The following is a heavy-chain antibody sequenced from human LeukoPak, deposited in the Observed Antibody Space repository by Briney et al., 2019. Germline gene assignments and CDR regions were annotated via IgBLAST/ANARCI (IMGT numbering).Heavy chain of an antibody. J-gene: IGHJ4*02. D-gene: IGHD3-3*01. CDR3: ARRAIIQGTSALDF. CDR2: IYPRDSTT. V-gene: IGHV5-51*01. CDR1: GYTFTHDW. Sequence: GESLKISCKSSGYTFTHDWIGWVRQIPGKGLEWMVIIYPRDSTTRYSPPFEGQVTISVDKSITTAYLQWSSLKASDTAMYYCARRAIIQGTSALDFWGQGTVVIVSS.